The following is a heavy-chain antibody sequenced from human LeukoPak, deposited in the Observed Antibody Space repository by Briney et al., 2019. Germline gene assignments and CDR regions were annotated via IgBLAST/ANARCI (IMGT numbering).Heavy chain of an antibody. Sequence: PSETLSLTRTVSGGSISSYYWSWIRQPPGKGLEWIGYISYSGTTSYNPSLKSRVTISVDTSKNQFSLKLRSVTAADSAVYYCARENTRNYRANYGMDVWGQGTTVTVSS. CDR2: ISYSGTT. CDR3: ARENTRNYRANYGMDV. V-gene: IGHV4-59*01. D-gene: IGHD3-16*02. CDR1: GGSISSYY. J-gene: IGHJ6*02.